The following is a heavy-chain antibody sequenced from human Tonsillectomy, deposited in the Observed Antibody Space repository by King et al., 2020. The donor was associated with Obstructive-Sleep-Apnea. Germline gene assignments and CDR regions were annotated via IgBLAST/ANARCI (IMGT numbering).Heavy chain of an antibody. CDR1: GFTFSNYG. Sequence: QLVQSGGGVVQPGRSLRLSCAASGFTFSNYGMHWVRQAPGKGLEWVAVILYYGSNKYYADTVEGRFTISRDNPKNTLYLQMNSLRAEDTTVYFCAKGISQWELLSALDYWGQGTLVTVSS. D-gene: IGHD1-26*01. CDR3: AKGISQWELLSALDY. CDR2: ILYYGSNK. J-gene: IGHJ4*02. V-gene: IGHV3-30*18.